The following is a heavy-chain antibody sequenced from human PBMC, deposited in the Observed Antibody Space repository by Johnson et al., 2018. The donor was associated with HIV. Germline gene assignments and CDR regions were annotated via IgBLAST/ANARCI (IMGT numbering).Heavy chain of an antibody. V-gene: IGHV3-66*01. CDR3: ARLSGYYVYDAFDI. CDR1: GFTFSSYA. D-gene: IGHD3-3*01. CDR2: IYSGGST. Sequence: VQLVEFGGGLVQPGGSLRLSCAASGFTFSSYAMSWVHQAPGKGLEWVSVIYSGGSTFYADSVKGRFTISRDSSQNTLYLQMNSLRAEDTAVYYCARLSGYYVYDAFDIWGQGTMVTVSS. J-gene: IGHJ3*02.